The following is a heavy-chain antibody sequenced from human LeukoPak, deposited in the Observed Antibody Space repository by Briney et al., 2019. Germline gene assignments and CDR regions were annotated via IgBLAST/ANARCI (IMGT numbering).Heavy chain of an antibody. J-gene: IGHJ4*02. CDR2: ISYSSSTI. Sequence: PGGSLRLSCAASGFTFSSYSMNWARQAPGKGLEWVSYISYSSSTIYYADSVKGRFTISRDNAKNSLYLQMNSLRDEDTAVYYCARDERAGSGWYFVYWGQGTLVTVSS. D-gene: IGHD6-19*01. CDR1: GFTFSSYS. CDR3: ARDERAGSGWYFVY. V-gene: IGHV3-48*02.